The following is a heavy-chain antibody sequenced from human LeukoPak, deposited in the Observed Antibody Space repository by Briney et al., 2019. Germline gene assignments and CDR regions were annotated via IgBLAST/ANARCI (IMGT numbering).Heavy chain of an antibody. D-gene: IGHD3-3*01. J-gene: IGHJ4*02. V-gene: IGHV3-23*01. CDR3: AKGPNFYSWRAVDY. CDR1: DSTFRSHD. Sequence: GGSLRLSCAGFDSTFRSHDMSWVRQTLQKGLEWVSSIAADGASSYADSVRGRFTISRDKSESILYLQMNSLRADDTAIYYCAKGPNFYSWRAVDYWGQGGLVTVSS. CDR2: IAADGAS.